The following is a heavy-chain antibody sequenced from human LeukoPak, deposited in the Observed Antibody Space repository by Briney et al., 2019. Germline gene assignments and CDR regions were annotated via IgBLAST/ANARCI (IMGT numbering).Heavy chain of an antibody. CDR1: GGTFSSYA. Sequence: SVKVSCKASGGTFSSYAISWVRQAPGQGLEWMGRIIPILGIANYAQKFQGRVTITADKSTSTAYMELSSLRSEDTAVYYCARDLGYCGGHCYSYDSWGEGTMVTVSS. CDR3: ARDLGYCGGHCYSYDS. D-gene: IGHD2-21*02. V-gene: IGHV1-69*04. J-gene: IGHJ3*02. CDR2: IIPILGIA.